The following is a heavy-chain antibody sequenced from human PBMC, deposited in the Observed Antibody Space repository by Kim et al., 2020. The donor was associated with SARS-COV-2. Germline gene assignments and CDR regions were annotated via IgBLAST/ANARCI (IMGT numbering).Heavy chain of an antibody. CDR1: RFRFTDYG. D-gene: IGHD2-2*01. J-gene: IGHJ6*02. V-gene: IGHV3-30*18. CDR3: AKDYCSSASCYGSYYYFYGMDV. Sequence: GGSLRLSCAASRFRFTDYGMHWVRRAPGKGLEWVAFISYDGNNKYYAASVKGRFTISRDNLKHTMYLQMNSLRDEDTSVYYCAKDYCSSASCYGSYYYFYGMDVWGQGTTVTVSS. CDR2: ISYDGNNK.